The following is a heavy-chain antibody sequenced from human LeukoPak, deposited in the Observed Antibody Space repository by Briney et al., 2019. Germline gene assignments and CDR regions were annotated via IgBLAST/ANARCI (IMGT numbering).Heavy chain of an antibody. CDR2: IYYSGST. Sequence: SETLSLTCTVSGGSISSYYWSWIRQPPGKGLEWIGYIYYSGSTNYNPSLKSRVTISVDTSKNQFSLKLSSVAAADTAVYYCAKGTAMDWFDPWGQGTLVTVSS. J-gene: IGHJ5*02. CDR3: AKGTAMDWFDP. V-gene: IGHV4-59*08. D-gene: IGHD5-18*01. CDR1: GGSISSYY.